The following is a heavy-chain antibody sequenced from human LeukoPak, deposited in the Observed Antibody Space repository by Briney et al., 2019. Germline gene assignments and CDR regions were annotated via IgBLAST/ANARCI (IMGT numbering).Heavy chain of an antibody. D-gene: IGHD2-15*01. CDR3: ARDLGHCSGGTCYSVGWFDP. Sequence: GGSLRLSCAASGLTFSSHWMHWVRQAPGKGLVWVSRITNDGSSTTYADSVKGRFTISRDNSKNTLYLQMNSLRAEDTAVYYCARDLGHCSGGTCYSVGWFDPWGQGTLVTVSS. CDR2: ITNDGSST. V-gene: IGHV3-74*01. J-gene: IGHJ5*02. CDR1: GLTFSSHW.